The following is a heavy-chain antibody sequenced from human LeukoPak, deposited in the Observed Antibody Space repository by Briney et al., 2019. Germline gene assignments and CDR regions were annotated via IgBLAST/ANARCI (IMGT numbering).Heavy chain of an antibody. CDR3: ASAGITIFGVANWYFDL. Sequence: GGSLRLSCAASGFTFSSYAMSWVRQAPGKGLEWVSAISGSGGSTYYADSVKGRFTISRDNSKNTLYLQMNSLRAEDTAVYYCASAGITIFGVANWYFDLWGRGTLVTVSS. V-gene: IGHV3-23*01. D-gene: IGHD3-3*01. J-gene: IGHJ2*01. CDR1: GFTFSSYA. CDR2: ISGSGGST.